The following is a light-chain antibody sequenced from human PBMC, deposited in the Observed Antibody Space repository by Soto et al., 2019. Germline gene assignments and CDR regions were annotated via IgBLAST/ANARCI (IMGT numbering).Light chain of an antibody. V-gene: IGKV1-12*01. CDR1: QVISSL. CDR2: KAS. CDR3: HQASSFPLS. Sequence: IQMTQSPSSVSASVGDRVTISCRASQVISSLLAWYQQKPGKAPKLLIYKASNLQTGVPSRFSGSGSGTDFTLTITNLQPEDFATYYCHQASSFPLSFGGGTNVEIK. J-gene: IGKJ4*01.